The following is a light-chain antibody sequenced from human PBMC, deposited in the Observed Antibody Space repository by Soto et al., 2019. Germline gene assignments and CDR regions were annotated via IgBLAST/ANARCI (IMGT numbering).Light chain of an antibody. V-gene: IGKV3-15*01. CDR3: QQLNSYLST. J-gene: IGKJ5*01. Sequence: ELVMTQSPATLSVSPGEGATLSCRASQSVAGNLAWYQQKPGQPPRLLIYGVSTRATGVPARFSGSGSGTDFTLTISSLQPEDFATYYCQQLNSYLSTFGQGTRLEIK. CDR1: QSVAGN. CDR2: GVS.